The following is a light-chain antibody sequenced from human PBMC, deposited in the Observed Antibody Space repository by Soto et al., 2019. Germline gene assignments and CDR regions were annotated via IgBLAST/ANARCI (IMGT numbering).Light chain of an antibody. Sequence: EIVLTPSPATLPLSPGERATLSCTASQSVSSYLAWYQQKPGQAPRLLIYDASNRATGIPARFSGSGSGTDFTLSISSLEPEDFAVYYCQQRSNWLITFGQGTRLEIK. CDR3: QQRSNWLIT. V-gene: IGKV3-11*01. CDR2: DAS. J-gene: IGKJ5*01. CDR1: QSVSSY.